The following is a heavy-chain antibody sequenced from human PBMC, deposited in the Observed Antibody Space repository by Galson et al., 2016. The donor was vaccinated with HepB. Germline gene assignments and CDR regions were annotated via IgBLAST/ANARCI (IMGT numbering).Heavy chain of an antibody. CDR3: AKAPSPSCIGALCYELDS. D-gene: IGHD2-8*02. V-gene: IGHV3-23*01. CDR1: GFTFSTYA. CDR2: ISGRDSGT. Sequence: SLRLSCAASGFTFSTYAMSWVRQAPGKRLEWVSAISGRDSGTYHADSVKGRFTISRDNSKSTLYLQMNSRRVEDTAIYYCAKAPSPSCIGALCYELDSWGQGTLVTVSS. J-gene: IGHJ4*02.